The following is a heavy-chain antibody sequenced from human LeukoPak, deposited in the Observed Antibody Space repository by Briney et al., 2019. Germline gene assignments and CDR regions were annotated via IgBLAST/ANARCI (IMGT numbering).Heavy chain of an antibody. V-gene: IGHV4-61*01. CDR1: GGSISSGSYY. CDR3: ARSGITMVRGGYFDY. D-gene: IGHD3-10*01. Sequence: SETLSLTCTVSGGSISSGSYYWSWIRQPPGKGLEWIGYIYYSGSTNYNPSLKSRVTISVDTSKNQFSLKLSSVTAADTAVYYCARSGITMVRGGYFDYWGQGTLVTVSS. J-gene: IGHJ4*02. CDR2: IYYSGST.